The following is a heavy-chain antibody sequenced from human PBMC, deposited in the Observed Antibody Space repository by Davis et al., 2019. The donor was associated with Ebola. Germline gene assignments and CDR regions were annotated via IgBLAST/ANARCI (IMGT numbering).Heavy chain of an antibody. CDR2: INAGNGNT. V-gene: IGHV1-3*01. CDR1: GYTFTSYA. Sequence: AASVKVSCKASGYTFTSYAMHWVRQAPGQRLEWMGWINAGNGNTKYSQKFQGRVTITRDTSASTAYMELSSLRSEDTAAYYCAGSIWFGESHYYGMDVWGQGTTVTVSS. D-gene: IGHD3-10*01. CDR3: AGSIWFGESHYYGMDV. J-gene: IGHJ6*02.